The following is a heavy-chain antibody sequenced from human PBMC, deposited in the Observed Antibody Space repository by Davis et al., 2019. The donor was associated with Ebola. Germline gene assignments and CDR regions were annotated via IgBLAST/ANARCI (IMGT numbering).Heavy chain of an antibody. J-gene: IGHJ3*02. V-gene: IGHV3-53*01. CDR3: TRDPLYGGVRVGAFDI. D-gene: IGHD3-16*01. Sequence: GESLKISCAASGFSVSSNYMSWVRQAPGRGLEWVSDIYRDGSTYYAGSVRGRFTISRDNSKNTVYLQMNSLRGEDTAVYYCTRDPLYGGVRVGAFDIWGQGTMVTVSS. CDR1: GFSVSSNY. CDR2: IYRDGST.